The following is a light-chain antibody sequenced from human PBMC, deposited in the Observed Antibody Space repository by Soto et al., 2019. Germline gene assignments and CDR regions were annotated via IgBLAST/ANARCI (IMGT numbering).Light chain of an antibody. CDR1: SSDVGGYNY. CDR2: EVS. J-gene: IGLJ1*01. Sequence: QSSLTQPASVSGSPGQSITISCTGTSSDVGGYNYVSWYQQHPGKAPKPMIYEVSNRPSGVSNRFSGSKSGNTASLTISGLQAEDEADYYCSSYTSSSTLDVSGTGTKVTVL. CDR3: SSYTSSSTLDV. V-gene: IGLV2-14*01.